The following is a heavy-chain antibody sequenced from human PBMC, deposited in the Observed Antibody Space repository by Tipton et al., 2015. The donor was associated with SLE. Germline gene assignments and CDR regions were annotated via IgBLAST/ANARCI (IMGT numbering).Heavy chain of an antibody. D-gene: IGHD6-6*01. CDR2: IYYSGST. Sequence: TLSLTCTVSGGSISSSSYYWGWICQPPGKGLEWIGSIYYSGSTYYNPSLKSRVTISVDTSKNQFSLKLSSVTAADTAVYYCARGRGRSSSVHYWGQGTLVTVSS. J-gene: IGHJ4*02. CDR1: GGSISSSSYY. V-gene: IGHV4-39*07. CDR3: ARGRGRSSSVHY.